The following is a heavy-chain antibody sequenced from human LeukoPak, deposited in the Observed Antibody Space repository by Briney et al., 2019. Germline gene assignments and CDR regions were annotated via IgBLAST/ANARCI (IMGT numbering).Heavy chain of an antibody. CDR3: ARDRAPAAAGTVCAFDI. D-gene: IGHD6-13*01. V-gene: IGHV3-21*01. Sequence: GGSLRLSCAASGFTFSSYSMNWVRQAPGKGLEWVSSISSSSSYIYYADSVKGRFTISRDNAKNSLYLQMNSLRAEDTAVYYCARDRAPAAAGTVCAFDIWGQGTMVTVSS. CDR2: ISSSSSYI. CDR1: GFTFSSYS. J-gene: IGHJ3*02.